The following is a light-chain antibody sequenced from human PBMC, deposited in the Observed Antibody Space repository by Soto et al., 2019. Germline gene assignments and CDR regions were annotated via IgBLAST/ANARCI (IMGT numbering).Light chain of an antibody. J-gene: IGLJ1*01. V-gene: IGLV2-14*01. CDR2: EVN. CDR1: SSDVGGYNS. CDR3: SSYTTTNTYV. Sequence: QSALTQPASVSGSPGQSITISCTGTSSDVGGYNSVSWYQQEPGKAPKLMIYEVNNRFSGVSNRFSGSKSGSTASLTISGLLTEDEADYYCSSYTTTNTYVFGTGTKLTVL.